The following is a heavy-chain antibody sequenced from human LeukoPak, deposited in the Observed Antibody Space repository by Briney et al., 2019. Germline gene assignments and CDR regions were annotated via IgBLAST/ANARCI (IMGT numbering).Heavy chain of an antibody. V-gene: IGHV4-34*01. J-gene: IGHJ4*02. CDR1: GGSFSGYY. CDR2: INHSGST. Sequence: SETLSLTCAVYGGSFSGYYWSWIRQPPGEGLEWIGEINHSGSTNYNPSLKSRVTISVDTSKNQFSLKLSSVTAADTAVYYCARGPIVGATLGYFDYWGQGTLVTVSS. CDR3: ARGPIVGATLGYFDY. D-gene: IGHD1-26*01.